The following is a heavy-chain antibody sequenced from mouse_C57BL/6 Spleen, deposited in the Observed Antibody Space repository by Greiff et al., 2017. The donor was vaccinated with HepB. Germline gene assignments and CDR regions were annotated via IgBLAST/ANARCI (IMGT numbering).Heavy chain of an antibody. Sequence: EVKLEESGGGLVKPGGSLKLSCAASGFTFSSYTMSWVRQTPEKRLEWVATISGGGGNTYYPDSVKGRFTISRDNAKNTLYLQMSSLRSEDTALYYCARTGDYYGSSPYFDYWGQGTTLTVSS. CDR1: GFTFSSYT. D-gene: IGHD1-1*01. CDR3: ARTGDYYGSSPYFDY. CDR2: ISGGGGNT. J-gene: IGHJ2*01. V-gene: IGHV5-9*01.